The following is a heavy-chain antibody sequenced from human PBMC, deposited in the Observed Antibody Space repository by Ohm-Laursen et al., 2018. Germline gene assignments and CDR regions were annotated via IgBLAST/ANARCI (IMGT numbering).Heavy chain of an antibody. J-gene: IGHJ5*02. CDR2: INWVSGSI. CDR1: GFRFCDYG. D-gene: IGHD6-13*01. V-gene: IGHV3-9*01. Sequence: SLRLSCAASGFRFCDYGLHWVRQAPGKGLGWVSSINWVSGSIGYADSVVGRFTVSRDNARNSLYLQMNSLRSEDTALYYCAKDSGGRTQQVAEKGIDLWGQGTLVTVSS. CDR3: AKDSGGRTQQVAEKGIDL.